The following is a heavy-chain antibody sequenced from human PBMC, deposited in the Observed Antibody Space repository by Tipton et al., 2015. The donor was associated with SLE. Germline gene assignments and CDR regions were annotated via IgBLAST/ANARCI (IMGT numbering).Heavy chain of an antibody. CDR2: IYYRGST. Sequence: TLSLTCTVSGGSISSYYWSWIRQPPGKGLEWIGYIYYRGSTNYNPSLKSRVTISVDTSKNQFSLKLSSVTAADTAVYYCARHSSTTLYHDAFDIWGQGTMVTVSS. CDR3: ARHSSTTLYHDAFDI. CDR1: GGSISSYY. J-gene: IGHJ3*02. D-gene: IGHD2/OR15-2a*01. V-gene: IGHV4-59*08.